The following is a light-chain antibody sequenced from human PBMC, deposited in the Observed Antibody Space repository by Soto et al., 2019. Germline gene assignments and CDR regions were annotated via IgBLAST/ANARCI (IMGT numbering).Light chain of an antibody. Sequence: SVLSPAACVSVTHGQLIRISCTRTSGEVGGYNYVSWYQRHPDKDPKLMIYEISKRHSGDSNCFSDLRSVTAASPAIYWLLAEGEADYYCSSYTSSSTHVCRTGTNVPVL. J-gene: IGLJ1*01. CDR1: SGEVGGYNY. CDR3: SSYTSSSTHV. CDR2: EIS. V-gene: IGLV2-14*01.